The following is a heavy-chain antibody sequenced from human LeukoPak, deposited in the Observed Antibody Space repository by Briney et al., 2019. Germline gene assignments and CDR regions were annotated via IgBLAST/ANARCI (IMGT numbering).Heavy chain of an antibody. J-gene: IGHJ5*02. V-gene: IGHV3-74*01. Sequence: GGSLRLSCAASGFTFSNYWMHWVRQAPGKGLVWVSRINNDGINTSYADSVKGRFTISRDNAKNTLNLRMNSLRAEDTAVYYCARDLGQYYDTSDNWFDPWGQGTLVTVSS. CDR3: ARDLGQYYDTSDNWFDP. D-gene: IGHD3-22*01. CDR2: INNDGINT. CDR1: GFTFSNYW.